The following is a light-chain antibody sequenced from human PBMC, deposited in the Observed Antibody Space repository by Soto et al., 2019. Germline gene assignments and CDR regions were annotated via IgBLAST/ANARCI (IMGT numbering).Light chain of an antibody. Sequence: DIPSTPKTYSLSSSLGDRVTLTFRASQDIRSDLGWYQQEPGRAPKRLIYGASSLQSGVPSRFSGSGSGTEFTLTISSLQPEDFATYYCLQHNTYPRTFGQVTKVDIK. V-gene: IGKV1-17*01. CDR2: GAS. J-gene: IGKJ1*01. CDR3: LQHNTYPRT. CDR1: QDIRSD.